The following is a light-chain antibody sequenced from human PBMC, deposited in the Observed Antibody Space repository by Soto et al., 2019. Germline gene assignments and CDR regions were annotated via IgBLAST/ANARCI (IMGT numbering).Light chain of an antibody. CDR1: QSVSSFY. CDR3: QQYGSWPRT. J-gene: IGKJ1*01. CDR2: GAS. Sequence: EIVLTQSPGTLSLSPGERATLSCRASQSVSSFYLAWYQQRAGQAPRLLISGASTRTTGIPDRFSGSGSGTDFTLTISRLDPEDFAVYYCQQYGSWPRTFGQGTKVEIK. V-gene: IGKV3-20*01.